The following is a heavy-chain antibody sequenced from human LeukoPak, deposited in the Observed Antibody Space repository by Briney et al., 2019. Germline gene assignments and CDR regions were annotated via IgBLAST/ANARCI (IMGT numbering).Heavy chain of an antibody. CDR1: GGSISSYY. V-gene: IGHV4-59*01. J-gene: IGHJ6*03. CDR2: IYYSGSN. D-gene: IGHD5-18*01. Sequence: PSETLSLTCTVSGGSISSYYWGWIRQPPGKGLEGSGDIYYSGSNNYNPSLKSRVTISVDTSKRQFSLKLSYVTAADTAVYYCARLGYSYGLGAYYYYYYMDVWGKGTTVTVSS. CDR3: ARLGYSYGLGAYYYYYYMDV.